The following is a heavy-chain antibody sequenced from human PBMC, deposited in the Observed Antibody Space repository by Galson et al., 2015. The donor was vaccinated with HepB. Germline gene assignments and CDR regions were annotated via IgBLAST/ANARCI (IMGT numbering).Heavy chain of an antibody. Sequence: LSLTCAVYGGSFSGYYWSWIRQPPGKGLEWIGEINHSGSTNYNPSLKSRVTISVDTSKNQFSLKLSSVTAADTAVYYCARGGGDIVVVPAAIHYYYYYYMDVWGKGTTVTVSS. CDR3: ARGGGDIVVVPAAIHYYYYYYMDV. J-gene: IGHJ6*03. CDR2: INHSGST. D-gene: IGHD2-2*02. CDR1: GGSFSGYY. V-gene: IGHV4-34*01.